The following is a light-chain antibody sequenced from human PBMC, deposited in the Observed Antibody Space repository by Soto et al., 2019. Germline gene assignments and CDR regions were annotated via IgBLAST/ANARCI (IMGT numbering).Light chain of an antibody. CDR2: EVS. V-gene: IGLV2-14*01. CDR1: SSDVGTYNY. Sequence: QSALTQPPSASGSPGQSVTISCTGTSSDVGTYNYVSWYQQHPGKAPKLMIYEVSNRPSGVSNRFSGSKSGNTASLTISGLQADDEADYYCSSFTSSSTNVFGTGTKLTVL. J-gene: IGLJ1*01. CDR3: SSFTSSSTNV.